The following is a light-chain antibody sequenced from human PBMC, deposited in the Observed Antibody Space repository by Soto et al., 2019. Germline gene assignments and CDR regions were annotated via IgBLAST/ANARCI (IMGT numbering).Light chain of an antibody. CDR1: QTVSSK. CDR2: GAS. V-gene: IGKV3-15*01. CDR3: QQYNDWPPQLT. Sequence: EIVMTQSPATLSVSVGERATLSCRASQTVSSKLAWYQQKPGQAPRLLIYGASTRATGIPARFTGSGSGTAVTLTLSRLQSEDFAVYYCQQYNDWPPQLTFGGGTKVEIK. J-gene: IGKJ4*01.